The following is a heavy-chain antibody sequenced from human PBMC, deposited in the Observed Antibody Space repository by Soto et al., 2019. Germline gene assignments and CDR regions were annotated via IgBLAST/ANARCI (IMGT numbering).Heavy chain of an antibody. CDR2: VTANGGST. Sequence: PGGSLRLSCAATGFTFSFYAMTWVRQAPGKGLEWVSAVTANGGSTYSADSVKGRFTISRDNSKNTLFLQMNSLRAEDTAVYYCASXGVGDWANYDYYYGMDVWGQGTTVTVSS. J-gene: IGHJ6*02. CDR1: GFTFSFYA. CDR3: ASXGVGDWANYDYYYGMDV. V-gene: IGHV3-23*01. D-gene: IGHD2-21*02.